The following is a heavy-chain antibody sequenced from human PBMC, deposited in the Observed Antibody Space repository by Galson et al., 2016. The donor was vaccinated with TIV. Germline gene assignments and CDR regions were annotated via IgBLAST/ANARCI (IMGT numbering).Heavy chain of an antibody. CDR2: FIPLFRTT. CDR3: ASDRNTAFDTYHYYYGMDV. CDR1: GDTFSSYV. Sequence: SVKVSCKASGDTFSSYVFNWVRLAPGQGLEWMGGFIPLFRTTNYAQKFQGRVTITADESTNTAYMELNSLRSGDTAVYFCASDRNTAFDTYHYYYGMDVWGQGTTVAVSS. D-gene: IGHD5-18*01. V-gene: IGHV1-69*13. J-gene: IGHJ6*02.